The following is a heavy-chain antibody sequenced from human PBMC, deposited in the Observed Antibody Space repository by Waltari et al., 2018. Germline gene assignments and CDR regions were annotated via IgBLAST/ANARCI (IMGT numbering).Heavy chain of an antibody. Sequence: EVQLVESGGGLIQPGGSLRLSCAASGVTVSSNYMSWVRQAPGKGLEWVSIIYSDGSTYSADSGKGRVTISRDTSKNTVYLQLNNLRAEDTAVYFCARELADYYDSSGYSHWGQGILVTVSS. D-gene: IGHD3-22*01. CDR2: IYSDGST. V-gene: IGHV3-53*01. J-gene: IGHJ4*02. CDR3: ARELADYYDSSGYSH. CDR1: GVTVSSNY.